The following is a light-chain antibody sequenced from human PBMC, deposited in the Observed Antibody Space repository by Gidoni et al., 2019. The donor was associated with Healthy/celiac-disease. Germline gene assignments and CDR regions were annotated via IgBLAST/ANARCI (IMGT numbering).Light chain of an antibody. CDR1: NIGSKS. Sequence: SYVLPQPPSVSVAPGQTARITWGGNNIGSKSVHWYQQKPGQAPVLVVYDDSDRPSGIPERFSGSNSGNTATLTISRVEAGDEADYYCQVWDSSSDHPHVVFGGGTKLTVL. J-gene: IGLJ2*01. CDR3: QVWDSSSDHPHVV. V-gene: IGLV3-21*02. CDR2: DDS.